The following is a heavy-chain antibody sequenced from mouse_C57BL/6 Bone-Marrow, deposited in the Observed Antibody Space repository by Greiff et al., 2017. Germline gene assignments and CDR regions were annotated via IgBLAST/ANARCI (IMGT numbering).Heavy chain of an antibody. J-gene: IGHJ4*01. CDR2: IDPSDSYT. Sequence: QVQLQQPGAELVMPGASVKLSCKASGYTFTSYWMHWVKQRPGQGLEWIGEIDPSDSYTNYNQKFKGKSTLTVDKSSSTAYMQLSSLTSEDSAVYYCAREEYNGREYARDYWGQGTSVTGSS. CDR1: GYTFTSYW. D-gene: IGHD1-1*01. CDR3: AREEYNGREYARDY. V-gene: IGHV1-69*01.